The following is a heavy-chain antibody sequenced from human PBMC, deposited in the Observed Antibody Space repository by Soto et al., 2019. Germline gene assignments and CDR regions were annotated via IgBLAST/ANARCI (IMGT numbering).Heavy chain of an antibody. V-gene: IGHV4-59*01. CDR3: ARAPRITKRPRDGYYYYMDV. Sequence: SETLSLTCTVSGGSISSYYWSWIRQPPGKGLEWIGYIYYSGSTNYNPSLKSRVTISVDTSKNQFSLKLSSVTAADTAVYYCARAPRITKRPRDGYYYYMDVWGKGTTVTVSS. CDR1: GGSISSYY. J-gene: IGHJ6*03. CDR2: IYYSGST. D-gene: IGHD3-3*01.